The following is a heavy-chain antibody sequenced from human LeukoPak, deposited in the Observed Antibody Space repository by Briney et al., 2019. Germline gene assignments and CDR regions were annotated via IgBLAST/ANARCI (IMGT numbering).Heavy chain of an antibody. CDR3: ARGSITMVRGVIITVAFDI. Sequence: PSETLSLTCTVSGGSISSYYWSWIRQPPGKGLEWIGYIYYSGSTNYNPSLKSRVPISVDTSKNQFSLKLSSVTAADTAVYYCARGSITMVRGVIITVAFDIWGQGTMVTVSS. CDR1: GGSISSYY. V-gene: IGHV4-59*01. J-gene: IGHJ3*02. D-gene: IGHD3-10*01. CDR2: IYYSGST.